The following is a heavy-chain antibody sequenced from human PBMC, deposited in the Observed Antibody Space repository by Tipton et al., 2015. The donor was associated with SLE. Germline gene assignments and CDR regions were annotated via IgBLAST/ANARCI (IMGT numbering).Heavy chain of an antibody. D-gene: IGHD7-27*01. V-gene: IGHV4-31*03. J-gene: IGHJ4*02. CDR3: ARAPNWADFDY. CDR2: IYYSGST. Sequence: TLSLTCTVSGDSINSDGYFWTWIRQPPGKGLEWIGYIYYSGSTYYNPSLQSRLTMSVDTSRNQFSLKLTSVTAADTAVYYCARAPNWADFDYWGQGTLVTVSS. CDR1: GDSINSDGYF.